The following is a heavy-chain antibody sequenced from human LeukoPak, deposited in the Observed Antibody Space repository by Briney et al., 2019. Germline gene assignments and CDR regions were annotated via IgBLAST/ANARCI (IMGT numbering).Heavy chain of an antibody. CDR2: MFYSGST. J-gene: IGHJ4*02. V-gene: IGHV4-39*01. D-gene: IGHD2/OR15-2a*01. CDR3: ARRSVRVNSWEFDY. Sequence: PSETLSLTCTVSGGSISGTSYYWGWIRQPPGKGLEWIATMFYSGSTYYNPSLKSRVTISVDTSKNQFSLKLSSVTAADTALYYCARRSVRVNSWEFDYWGQGTLVTVSS. CDR1: GGSISGTSYY.